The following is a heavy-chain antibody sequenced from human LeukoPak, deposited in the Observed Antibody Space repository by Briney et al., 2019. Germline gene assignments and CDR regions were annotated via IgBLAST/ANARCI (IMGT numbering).Heavy chain of an antibody. Sequence: GGSLRLSCAASGFSVRDFWMAWVRQAPGKGLEWVSGISGSDGRTYYTDSVKGRFTISRDNSKNTLDLQMSSLRAEDTALYYCAKARYSSLSYYFVDWGQGTLVTVSS. J-gene: IGHJ4*02. D-gene: IGHD6-13*01. CDR1: GFSVRDFW. V-gene: IGHV3-23*01. CDR2: ISGSDGRT. CDR3: AKARYSSLSYYFVD.